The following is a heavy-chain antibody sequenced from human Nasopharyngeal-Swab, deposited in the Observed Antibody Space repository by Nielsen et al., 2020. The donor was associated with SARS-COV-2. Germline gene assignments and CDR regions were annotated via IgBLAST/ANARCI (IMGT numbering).Heavy chain of an antibody. V-gene: IGHV4-31*03. J-gene: IGHJ3*02. CDR3: ARARITMIVVVDAFDI. D-gene: IGHD3-22*01. CDR1: GGSISSGGYY. Sequence: SETLSLTCTVSGGSISSGGYYWSWIRQHPGNGLEWIGYIYYSGSTYYNPSLKSRVTISVDTSKNQFPLKLSSVTAADTAVYYCARARITMIVVVDAFDIWGQGTMVTVSS. CDR2: IYYSGST.